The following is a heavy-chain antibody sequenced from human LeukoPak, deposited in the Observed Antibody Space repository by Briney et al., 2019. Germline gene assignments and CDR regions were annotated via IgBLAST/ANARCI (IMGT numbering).Heavy chain of an antibody. D-gene: IGHD3-10*01. CDR3: ARDPATMVRGVMNYFDY. J-gene: IGHJ4*02. V-gene: IGHV3-33*01. CDR2: IWYDGSNK. Sequence: PGGSLRLSCAASGFTFSSYGMHWVRQAPGKGLEWVAVIWYDGSNKYYADSVKGRFTFSRDNSKNTLYLQMNSLRAEDTAVYYCARDPATMVRGVMNYFDYWGQGALVTVSS. CDR1: GFTFSSYG.